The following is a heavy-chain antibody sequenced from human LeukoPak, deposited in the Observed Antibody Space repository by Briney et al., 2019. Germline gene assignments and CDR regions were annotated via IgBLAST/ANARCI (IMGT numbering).Heavy chain of an antibody. CDR2: TYYRSN. V-gene: IGHV6-1*01. Sequence: SQTLSLTCAISGDSVSSSSDAWNWIRQSSSRGLEWLGRTYYRSNDYAVSVKTRMTINVDTSKNQVSLQLSSVTPEDTAVYYCARGRNNAFDIWGQGTMVTVSS. CDR1: GDSVSSSSDA. D-gene: IGHD1/OR15-1a*01. CDR3: ARGRNNAFDI. J-gene: IGHJ3*02.